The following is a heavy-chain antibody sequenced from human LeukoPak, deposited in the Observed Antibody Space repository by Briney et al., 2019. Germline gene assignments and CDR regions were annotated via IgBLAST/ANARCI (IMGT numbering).Heavy chain of an antibody. J-gene: IGHJ4*02. CDR2: ISCSGTT. D-gene: IGHD6-13*01. CDR3: ARHLRGGSIWFDY. CDR1: GFTFSSYE. V-gene: IGHV4-39*01. Sequence: GSLRLSCAACGFTFSSYEMNWVRQPPGKGLEWIGSISCSGTTYYNLSLKSRVTLSVDPSKNQFSLKLSSVTAADTALYYCARHLRGGSIWFDYWGQGTQVTVSS.